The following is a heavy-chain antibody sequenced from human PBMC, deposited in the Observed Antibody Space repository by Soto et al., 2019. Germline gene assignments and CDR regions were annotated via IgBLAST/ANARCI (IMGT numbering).Heavy chain of an antibody. CDR1: GDSITSGVHY. D-gene: IGHD3-22*01. V-gene: IGHV4-61*08. J-gene: IGHJ4*02. CDR3: ASTRMIVAHFDY. Sequence: PSETLSLTCTVSGDSITSGVHYWSWIRQHPGKGLEWIGYIYYSGSTNYNPSLKSRVTISVDTSKNQFSLKLSSVTAADTAVYYCASTRMIVAHFDYWGQGTLVTVSS. CDR2: IYYSGST.